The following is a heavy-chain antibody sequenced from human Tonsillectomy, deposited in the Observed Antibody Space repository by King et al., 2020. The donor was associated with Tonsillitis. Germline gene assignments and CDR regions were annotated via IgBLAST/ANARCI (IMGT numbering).Heavy chain of an antibody. CDR3: AKVDDSSGWYYFDF. CDR1: GFTFSSYA. D-gene: IGHD6-19*01. CDR2: ISDTGSNK. Sequence: VQLVESGGGVVQPGRSLRLSCAASGFTFSSYAMHWVRQAPGKGLEWVAVISDTGSNKDYTDSVKGRLTISRDNSKNTLYLQMNSLRAEDTAVYYCAKVDDSSGWYYFDFWGQGTLVTVSS. J-gene: IGHJ4*02. V-gene: IGHV3-30*18.